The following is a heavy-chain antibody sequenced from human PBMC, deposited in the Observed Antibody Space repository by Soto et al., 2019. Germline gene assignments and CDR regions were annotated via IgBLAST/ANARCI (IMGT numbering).Heavy chain of an antibody. Sequence: SETLSLTLDVSGGSITTSVLWTRIRQFPGRGLEWIAEIAHDGHTNYNPSLSGRVTMSVDLSNSQFSLNVASVNAADTAVYVCAGGRDYDYWGQGTLVTV. CDR3: AGGRDYDY. CDR1: GGSITTSVL. V-gene: IGHV4-4*02. CDR2: IAHDGHT. J-gene: IGHJ4*02. D-gene: IGHD1-26*01.